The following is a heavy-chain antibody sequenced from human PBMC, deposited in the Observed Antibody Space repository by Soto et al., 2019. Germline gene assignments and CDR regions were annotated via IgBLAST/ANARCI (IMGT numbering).Heavy chain of an antibody. J-gene: IGHJ6*04. Sequence: PSETLSLTCTVSGGSISSYYWSWIRQPAGKGLEWIGRIYTSGSTNYNPSLKSRVTMSVDTSKNQFSLKLSSVTAADTDVYYCARDSRIADPRPPATLYYYYGMDVWGKGTTVTVSS. CDR3: ARDSRIADPRPPATLYYYYGMDV. V-gene: IGHV4-4*07. CDR1: GGSISSYY. CDR2: IYTSGST. D-gene: IGHD6-13*01.